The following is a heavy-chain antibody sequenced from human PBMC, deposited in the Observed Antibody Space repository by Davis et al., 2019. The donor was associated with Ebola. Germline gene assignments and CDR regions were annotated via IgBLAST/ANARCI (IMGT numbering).Heavy chain of an antibody. V-gene: IGHV3-48*03. J-gene: IGHJ4*02. CDR2: IDSSARTT. CDR3: AREVPFCGGDCLDY. D-gene: IGHD2-21*01. Sequence: PGGSLRLSCAASEFTFSSYEMNWVRQAPGKGLEWVSYIDSSARTTYYADSVKGRFTISRDNAKNSLFLQMNSLRAEDTAVYHCAREVPFCGGDCLDYWGQGALVTVSS. CDR1: EFTFSSYE.